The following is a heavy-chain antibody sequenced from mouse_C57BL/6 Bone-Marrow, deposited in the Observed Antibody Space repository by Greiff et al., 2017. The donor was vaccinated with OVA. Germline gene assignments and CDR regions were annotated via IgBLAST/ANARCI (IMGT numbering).Heavy chain of an antibody. J-gene: IGHJ1*03. CDR2: ISSGSSTI. D-gene: IGHD2-4*01. CDR1: GFTFSDYG. Sequence: EVQVVESGGGLVKPGGSLKLSCAASGFTFSDYGMHWVRQAPEKGLEWVAYISSGSSTIYYADTVKGRFTISRDNAKNTLFLQMTSLRSEDTAMYYCAYDYDPYWYFDVWGTGTTVTVSS. CDR3: AYDYDPYWYFDV. V-gene: IGHV5-17*01.